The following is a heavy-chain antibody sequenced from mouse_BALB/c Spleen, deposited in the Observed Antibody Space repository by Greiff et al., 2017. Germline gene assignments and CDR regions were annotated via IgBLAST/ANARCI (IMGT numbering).Heavy chain of an antibody. J-gene: IGHJ4*01. CDR3: ARNYGQYYYAMDY. CDR1: GFTFSSFG. Sequence: EVQVVESGGGLVQPGGSRKLSCAASGFTFSSFGMHWVRQAPEKGLEWVAYISSGSSTIYYADTVKGRFTISRDNPKNTLFLQMTSLRSEDTAMYYCARNYGQYYYAMDYWGQGTSVTVSS. V-gene: IGHV5-17*02. CDR2: ISSGSSTI. D-gene: IGHD1-2*01.